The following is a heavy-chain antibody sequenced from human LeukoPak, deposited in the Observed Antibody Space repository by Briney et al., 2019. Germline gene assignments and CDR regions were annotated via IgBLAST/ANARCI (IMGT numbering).Heavy chain of an antibody. CDR2: IYTSGST. Sequence: PSETLSLTCTVSGGSISSGSYYWSWIRQPAGKGLEWIGRIYTSGSTNYNPSLKSRVTISVDTSKNQFSLKLSSVTAADTAVYYCARDSDPIGRSGSLGYWGQGTLVTVSS. CDR3: ARDSDPIGRSGSLGY. J-gene: IGHJ4*02. CDR1: GGSISSGSYY. V-gene: IGHV4-61*02. D-gene: IGHD3-16*01.